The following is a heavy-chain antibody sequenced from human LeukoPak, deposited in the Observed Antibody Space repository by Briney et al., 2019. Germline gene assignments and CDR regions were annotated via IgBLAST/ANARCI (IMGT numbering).Heavy chain of an antibody. J-gene: IGHJ4*02. D-gene: IGHD7-27*01. CDR3: ATEYLNWAGDY. V-gene: IGHV3-53*01. CDR1: GFTVSSNY. Sequence: GGSLRLSCAASGFTVSSNYMSWVRQAPGKGLEWVSVIYSGGSTYYADSVKGRFTISRDNAKNSLYLQMNSLRAEDTAVYYCATEYLNWAGDYWGQGTLVTVSS. CDR2: IYSGGST.